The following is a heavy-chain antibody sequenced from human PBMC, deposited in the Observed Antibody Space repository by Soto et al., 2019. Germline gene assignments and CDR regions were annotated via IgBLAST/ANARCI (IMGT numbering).Heavy chain of an antibody. D-gene: IGHD3-9*01. Sequence: QVQLQESGPGLVKPSETLSLTCTVSGGSLSNYFWSWVRQSPDKGLEWIGYIYNIQYISNSGNTKYIPSFERRVSMAVDTSKNQFSLNLFSVTDADTAIYYCAREAADWFGAYDVWGQGTMVIVSS. V-gene: IGHV4-59*01. CDR2: IYNIQYISNSGNT. CDR3: AREAADWFGAYDV. J-gene: IGHJ3*01. CDR1: GGSLSNYF.